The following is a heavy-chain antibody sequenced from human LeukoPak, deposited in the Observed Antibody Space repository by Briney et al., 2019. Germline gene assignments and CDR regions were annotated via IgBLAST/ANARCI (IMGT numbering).Heavy chain of an antibody. Sequence: GGSLRLSCAASGFTFDDYAMHWVRQAPGKGLEWVSGISWNSGSIGYADSVKGRFTISRDNAKNSLYLQMNSLRAEDTAVYYCAKSLRGYSYGPDYWGQGTLVTVSS. V-gene: IGHV3-9*01. CDR2: ISWNSGSI. D-gene: IGHD5-18*01. J-gene: IGHJ4*02. CDR3: AKSLRGYSYGPDY. CDR1: GFTFDDYA.